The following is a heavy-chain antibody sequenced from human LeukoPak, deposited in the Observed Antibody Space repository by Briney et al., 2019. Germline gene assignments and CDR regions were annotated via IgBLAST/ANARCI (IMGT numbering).Heavy chain of an antibody. V-gene: IGHV5-51*01. CDR2: IYPGDSNT. J-gene: IGHJ4*02. D-gene: IGHD3-22*01. Sequence: GESLKISCKGSGYSFNSHWIGWVRQMAGKGLEWMGIIYPGDSNTRYSPSFQGQVTISADKSISTAYLQWNSLKASDTAMYYCARRAYYESSGSYDCWGQGTLVTVAS. CDR3: ARRAYYESSGSYDC. CDR1: GYSFNSHW.